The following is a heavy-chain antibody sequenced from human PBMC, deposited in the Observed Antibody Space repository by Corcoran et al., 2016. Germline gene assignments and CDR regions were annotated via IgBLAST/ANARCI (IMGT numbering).Heavy chain of an antibody. CDR2: IIPIFGTA. D-gene: IGHD2-2*01. J-gene: IGHJ6*02. Sequence: QVQLVQSGAEVKKPGSSVKVSCKASGGTFSSYAISWVRQAPGQGLEWMGGIIPIFGTANYAQKFQGRVTITADESTSTAYMELSSLRSEETAVYYCAREAWRGIVVVPAARLRYYYGMDVWGQGTTVTVSS. CDR1: GGTFSSYA. CDR3: AREAWRGIVVVPAARLRYYYGMDV. V-gene: IGHV1-69*01.